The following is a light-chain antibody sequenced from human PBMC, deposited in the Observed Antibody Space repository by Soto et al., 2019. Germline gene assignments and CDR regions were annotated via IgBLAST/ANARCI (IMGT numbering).Light chain of an antibody. CDR2: SAS. CDR3: QQFGGASWS. Sequence: EIVLTQSPGTLSLSPGESATLSCRARQSFSSRYLAWYQQKPGQDPRLRIYSASSRATGIPDRFVGSGSGTDFTLTISRLEPEDFAVYFCQQFGGASWSFGQGTKGKVK. V-gene: IGKV3-20*01. J-gene: IGKJ1*01. CDR1: QSFSSRY.